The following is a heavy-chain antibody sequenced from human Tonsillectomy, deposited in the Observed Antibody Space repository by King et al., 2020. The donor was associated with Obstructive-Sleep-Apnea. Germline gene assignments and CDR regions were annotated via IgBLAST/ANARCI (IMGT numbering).Heavy chain of an antibody. J-gene: IGHJ6*02. CDR3: AKSSDGYKASGMDV. Sequence: VQLVESGGGVVQPGGSLRLSCAASGFTFSSYGLHWVRQAPGKGLDWVSFIRDDGSDKYYADSVKGRFTISRDTSKNTLYLQMNFLRADDTAVYNCAKSSDGYKASGMDVWGQGTTVIVSS. CDR1: GFTFSSYG. D-gene: IGHD5-24*01. CDR2: IRDDGSDK. V-gene: IGHV3-30*02.